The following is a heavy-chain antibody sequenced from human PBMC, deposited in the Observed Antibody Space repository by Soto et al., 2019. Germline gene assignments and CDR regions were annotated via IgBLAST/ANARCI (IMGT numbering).Heavy chain of an antibody. J-gene: IGHJ4*02. CDR3: ARITGTGYCTGTSCLKRGNFDY. Sequence: SGPTLVNHTQTLTLTCTFSGFSLRTSGMCVSWIRQPPGNALEWLARIDWDDDKYYSTSLKTRLTISKDTSKNQVVLTMTNMDPVDTATYYCARITGTGYCTGTSCLKRGNFDYWGQGTLVTVSS. CDR2: IDWDDDK. CDR1: GFSLRTSGMC. V-gene: IGHV2-70*11. D-gene: IGHD2-2*01.